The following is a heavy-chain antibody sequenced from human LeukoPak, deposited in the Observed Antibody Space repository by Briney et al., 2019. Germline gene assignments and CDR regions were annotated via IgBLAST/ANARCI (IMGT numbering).Heavy chain of an antibody. CDR2: IDEDGRRA. Sequence: PGGSLRLSCAVSSLTFRRYWMHGVPQAPGKGLVWVSRIDEDGRRAAYAESVQGRFIISRDNAMNTMYLQMDGLRAEVSAVYYCARGLSGGYYYLAHWGQGTLVTVSS. J-gene: IGHJ4*02. CDR3: ARGLSGGYYYLAH. V-gene: IGHV3-74*01. CDR1: SLTFRRYW. D-gene: IGHD2-2*03.